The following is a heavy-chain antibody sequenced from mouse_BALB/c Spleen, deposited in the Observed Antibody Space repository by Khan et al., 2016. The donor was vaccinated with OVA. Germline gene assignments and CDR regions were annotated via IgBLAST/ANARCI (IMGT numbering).Heavy chain of an antibody. J-gene: IGHJ3*01. CDR1: GFNIKDYY. CDR3: ARSGYEAWIPY. V-gene: IGHV14-1*02. CDR2: IDPENDAT. D-gene: IGHD3-1*01. Sequence: EVQLQESGAELVRPGALVKLSCKASGFNIKDYYMHWVKQRPEQGLEWIGWIDPENDATIYDPKFQGKASITADTSSNTAYLQLSSLTSEDTAVYYCARSGYEAWIPYWGQGTLVTVSA.